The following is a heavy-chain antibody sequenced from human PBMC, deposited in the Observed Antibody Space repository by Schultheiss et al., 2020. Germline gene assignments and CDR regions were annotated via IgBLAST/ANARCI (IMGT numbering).Heavy chain of an antibody. D-gene: IGHD6-13*01. CDR3: ARDRVPYSSSKYYFDY. V-gene: IGHV1-18*01. CDR2: ISAYNGNT. CDR1: GGTFSSYT. J-gene: IGHJ4*02. Sequence: ASEKVSCKASGGTFSSYTISWVRQAPGQGLEWMGRISAYNGNTNYAQKLQGRVTMTTDTSTSTAYMELRSLRSDDTAVYYCARDRVPYSSSKYYFDYWGQGTLVTVSS.